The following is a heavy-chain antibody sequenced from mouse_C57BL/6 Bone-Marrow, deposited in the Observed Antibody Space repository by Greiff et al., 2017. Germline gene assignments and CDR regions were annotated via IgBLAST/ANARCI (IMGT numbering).Heavy chain of an antibody. Sequence: QVQLKQPGTELVKPGASVTLSCKASGYTFTSYWMHWVKQRPGQGLEWIGNINPSNGGTNYNEKFKSKATLTVDKSSSTAYMQRSSLTSEDSAVYYCARCFGAINENIDYRGQGATLTVSS. J-gene: IGHJ2*01. D-gene: IGHD1-1*01. CDR3: ARCFGAINENIDY. CDR2: INPSNGGT. CDR1: GYTFTSYW. V-gene: IGHV1-53*01.